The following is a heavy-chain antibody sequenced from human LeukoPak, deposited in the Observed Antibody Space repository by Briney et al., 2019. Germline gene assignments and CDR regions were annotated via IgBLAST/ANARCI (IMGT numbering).Heavy chain of an antibody. CDR2: ISSNGSST. J-gene: IGHJ6*03. CDR1: GFTFSSYA. V-gene: IGHV3-64*01. D-gene: IGHD5-18*01. CDR3: ARDEVDTAMVRSGYYYYMDV. Sequence: EGSLRLSCAASGFTFSSYAMHWVRQAPGKGLEYVSPISSNGSSTYYANSVKGRFTISRDNSKNTLYLQMGSLRAEDMAVYYCARDEVDTAMVRSGYYYYMDVWGKGTTVTISS.